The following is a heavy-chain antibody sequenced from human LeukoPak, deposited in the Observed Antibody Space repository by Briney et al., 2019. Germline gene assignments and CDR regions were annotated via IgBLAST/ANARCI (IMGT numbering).Heavy chain of an antibody. V-gene: IGHV1-2*02. Sequence: GASVKVSCKASGYTFTGYYMHWVRQAPGQGLEWMGWINPNSGGTNYAQKLQGRVTMTRDTSISTAYMELSRLRSDDTAVYYCAREIDGSGSYGRDYWGQGTLVTVSS. CDR1: GYTFTGYY. CDR2: INPNSGGT. CDR3: AREIDGSGSYGRDY. D-gene: IGHD3-10*01. J-gene: IGHJ4*02.